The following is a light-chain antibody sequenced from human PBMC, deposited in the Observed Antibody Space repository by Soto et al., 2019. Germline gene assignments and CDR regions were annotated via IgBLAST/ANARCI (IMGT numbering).Light chain of an antibody. V-gene: IGKV3-15*01. CDR1: QSVSSN. CDR3: QQYNNWPPEWT. J-gene: IGKJ1*01. Sequence: EIFMTQSLSTLSVSPVGIATLSCTAIQSVSSNLAWYQQKPGQAPRLLIYGASTRATGIPARFSGSGSGTEFTLTISSLQSEDFAVYYCQQYNNWPPEWTFGQGTKVDIK. CDR2: GAS.